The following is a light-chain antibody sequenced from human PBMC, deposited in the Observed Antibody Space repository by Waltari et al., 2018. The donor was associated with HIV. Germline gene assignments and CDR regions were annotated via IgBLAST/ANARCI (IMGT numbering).Light chain of an antibody. CDR2: QSN. CDR1: NSNIGDNH. V-gene: IGLV1-51*01. CDR3: VTWDSSLTAGV. Sequence: QSVLTQPPSVSADPGQKVTISCSGSNSNIGDNHVSWYQQLPGTAPKLLIFQSNKRPSDIPDRVSGAKSGTSATLGIAGLQTGDEADYYCVTWDSSLTAGVFGGGTKLTVL. J-gene: IGLJ2*01.